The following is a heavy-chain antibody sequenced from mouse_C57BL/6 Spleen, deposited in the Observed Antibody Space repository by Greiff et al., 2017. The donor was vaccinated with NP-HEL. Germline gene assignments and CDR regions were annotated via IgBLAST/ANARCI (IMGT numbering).Heavy chain of an antibody. CDR2: IDPENGDT. J-gene: IGHJ3*01. D-gene: IGHD1-1*01. V-gene: IGHV14-4*01. CDR1: GFNIKDDY. Sequence: EVKLQQSGAELVRPGASVKLSCTASGFNIKDDYMHWVKQRPEQGLEWIGWIDPENGDTEYASKFQGKATITADTSSNTAYLQLSSLTSEDTAVYYCTTGDYGSSYGFAYWGQGTLVTVSA. CDR3: TTGDYGSSYGFAY.